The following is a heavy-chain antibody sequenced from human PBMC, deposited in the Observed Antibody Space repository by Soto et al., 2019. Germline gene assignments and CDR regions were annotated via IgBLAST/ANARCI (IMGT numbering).Heavy chain of an antibody. CDR1: GGSISSGGYS. D-gene: IGHD3-10*01. V-gene: IGHV4-30-2*01. J-gene: IGHJ5*02. Sequence: SETLSLTCAVSGGSISSGGYSWSWIRQPPGKGLEWIGYIYHSGSTYYNPSLKSRATVAGDTSKNQFSLKLSSVTAADTAVYFCAIGVITMVRGVLKFNWFDPWGQGTLVTVSS. CDR2: IYHSGST. CDR3: AIGVITMVRGVLKFNWFDP.